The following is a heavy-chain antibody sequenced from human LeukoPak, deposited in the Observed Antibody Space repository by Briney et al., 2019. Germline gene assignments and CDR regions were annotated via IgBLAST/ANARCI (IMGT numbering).Heavy chain of an antibody. J-gene: IGHJ4*02. Sequence: SQTLSLTCAVSGGSISSGGYSWNWIRQPPGKGLEWIGYIYHSDSGAAYYNPSLKSRVIISLDRSKNQFSLDLTSVTAADTAVYYCARTGRDGYNGLTYYFDYWGQGTLVTVSS. V-gene: IGHV4-30-2*01. CDR1: GGSISSGGYS. CDR2: IYHSDSGAA. CDR3: ARTGRDGYNGLTYYFDY. D-gene: IGHD5-24*01.